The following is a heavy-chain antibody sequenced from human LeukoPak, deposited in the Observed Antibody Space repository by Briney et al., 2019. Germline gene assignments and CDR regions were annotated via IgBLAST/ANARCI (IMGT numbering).Heavy chain of an antibody. V-gene: IGHV3-74*03. CDR1: GFIFSDFW. Sequence: GGSLRLSCSASGFIFSDFWIHWVRQAPGKGPEWLSRTSKDGSHTVYADSAKGRFTASRDNTKNTAYLEVTNVRPEDTAVYYCTRGGYSGSYYRFSWGQGTPVTVAS. CDR2: TSKDGSHT. J-gene: IGHJ4*02. D-gene: IGHD5-12*01. CDR3: TRGGYSGSYYRFS.